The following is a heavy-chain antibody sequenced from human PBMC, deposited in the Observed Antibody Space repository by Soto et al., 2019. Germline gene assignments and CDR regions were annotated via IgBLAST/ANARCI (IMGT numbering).Heavy chain of an antibody. CDR3: TKASLLEIGESGIHLDS. V-gene: IGHV3-21*01. CDR2: ISSGSNYV. Sequence: EVQLLESGGGLVKPGGSLRLSCAVSVFTFSRYSVTWVRHPPGQGLEWVSFISSGSNYVYYADSVKGRFTISRDNAKRSLSLQMNSLRAEDTALYFCTKASLLEIGESGIHLDSWGQGTLVTVSS. J-gene: IGHJ4*02. D-gene: IGHD3-10*01. CDR1: VFTFSRYS.